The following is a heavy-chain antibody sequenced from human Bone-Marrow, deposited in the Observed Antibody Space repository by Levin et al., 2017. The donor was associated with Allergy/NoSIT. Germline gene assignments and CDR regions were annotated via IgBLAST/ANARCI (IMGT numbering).Heavy chain of an antibody. CDR3: AKGGGSASTATVGYCTGGVLLNPRPGYNWFDP. D-gene: IGHD2-8*02. CDR1: GFTFSSYA. CDR2: ISGSGGST. V-gene: IGHV3-23*01. Sequence: GGSLRLSCAASGFTFSSYAMSWVRQAPGKGLEWVSAISGSGGSTYYADSVKGRFTISRDNSKNTLYLQMNSLRAEDTAVYYCAKGGGSASTATVGYCTGGVLLNPRPGYNWFDPWGQGTLVTVSS. J-gene: IGHJ5*02.